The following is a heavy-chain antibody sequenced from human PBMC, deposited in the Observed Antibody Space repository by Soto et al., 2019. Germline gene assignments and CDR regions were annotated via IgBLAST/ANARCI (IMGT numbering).Heavy chain of an antibody. CDR1: GYTFTDNH. V-gene: IGHV1-2*02. Sequence: ASVKVSCKASGYTFTDNHVHWLRRAPGQDPEWTGWINPKTGDTKYAQKSQSRVTTTTDTSIDTAYTEVTSLTSDDTATYNRAGEECGDYIRWWLEPWGQGSLRTV. CDR2: INPKTGDT. J-gene: IGHJ5*02. CDR3: AGEECGDYIRWWLEP. D-gene: IGHD4-17*01.